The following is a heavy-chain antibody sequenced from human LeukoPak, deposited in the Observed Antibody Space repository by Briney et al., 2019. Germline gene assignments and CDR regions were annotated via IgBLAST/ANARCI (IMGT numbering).Heavy chain of an antibody. CDR2: IYSGGST. Sequence: GGSLRLSCAASGFTVSSNYMSWVRQAPGKGLEWVSVIYSGGSTYYADSVKGRFTISRDNSKNTLYLQMNSLRAEDTAVYYCGGGEYYDILTGYYTDFFYWGQGTLVTVSS. V-gene: IGHV3-53*01. D-gene: IGHD3-9*01. CDR1: GFTVSSNY. CDR3: GGGEYYDILTGYYTDFFY. J-gene: IGHJ4*02.